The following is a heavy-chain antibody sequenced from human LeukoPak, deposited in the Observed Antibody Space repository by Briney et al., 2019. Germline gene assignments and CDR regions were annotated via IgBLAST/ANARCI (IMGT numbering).Heavy chain of an antibody. CDR2: IYYSGSM. CDR1: GGSINRSSYY. CDR3: ARGSSSGWYGY. D-gene: IGHD6-19*01. V-gene: IGHV4-39*07. Sequence: SETLSLTCTVSGGSINRSSYYWVWIRQPPGKGLEWIGSIYYSGSMYYNASLKSRVTISVDTSKNQFSLKLSSVTAADTAVYYCARGSSSGWYGYWGQGTLVTVSS. J-gene: IGHJ4*02.